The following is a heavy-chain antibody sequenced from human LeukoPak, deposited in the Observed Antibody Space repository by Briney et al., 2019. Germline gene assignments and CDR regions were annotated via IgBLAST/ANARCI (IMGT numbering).Heavy chain of an antibody. D-gene: IGHD2-8*01. J-gene: IGHJ4*02. CDR2: TYYRSKWYN. V-gene: IGHV6-1*01. CDR1: GDSISSNSAA. CDR3: ARSFNGFIDS. Sequence: SQTLSLTCAISGDSISSNSAAWDWIRQSPSRGLEWLERTYYRSKWYNGYAVSVKSRITINPDTSKNQFSLQLNSVTPEDAAMYYCARSFNGFIDSWGQGTLVTVSS.